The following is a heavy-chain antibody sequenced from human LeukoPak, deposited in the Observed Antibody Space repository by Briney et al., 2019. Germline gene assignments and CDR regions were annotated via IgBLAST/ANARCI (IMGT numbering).Heavy chain of an antibody. CDR3: ARRRLVVHRINWFDP. CDR1: GGSFSGYY. CDR2: INHSGST. D-gene: IGHD3-9*01. Sequence: SETLSLTCAVYGGSFSGYYWSWIRQPPGKGLEWIGEINHSGSTNYNPSLKSRVTISVDTSKNQFSLKLSSVTAADTAVYYCARRRLVVHRINWFDPWGQGTLVTVSS. J-gene: IGHJ5*02. V-gene: IGHV4-34*01.